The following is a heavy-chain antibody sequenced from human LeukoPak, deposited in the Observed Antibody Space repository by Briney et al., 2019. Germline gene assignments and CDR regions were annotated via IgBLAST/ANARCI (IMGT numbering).Heavy chain of an antibody. J-gene: IGHJ4*02. CDR3: AKARRGRWLQFWQDY. D-gene: IGHD5-24*01. CDR2: ISSNGGST. V-gene: IGHV3-64*01. Sequence: GGSLRLSCAASGFTFSSYAIHWVRQAPGKGLEYVSAISSNGGSTYYANSVKGRFTISRDNSKNTLYLQMNSLRAEDTAVYYCAKARRGRWLQFWQDYWGQGTLVTVSS. CDR1: GFTFSSYA.